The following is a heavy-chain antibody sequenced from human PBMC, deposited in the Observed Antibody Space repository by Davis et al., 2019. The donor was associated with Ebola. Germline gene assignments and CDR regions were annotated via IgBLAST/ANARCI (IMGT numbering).Heavy chain of an antibody. V-gene: IGHV3-7*01. CDR2: IKQDGSEK. Sequence: PGGSLRLSCAASGFTFSSYWMSWVRQAPGKGLEWVANIKQDGSEKYYVDSVKGRFTISRDNAKNSLYLQMNSLRAEDTAVYYCARVGGDIVVVPATYYYYYGMDVWGQGTTVTVSS. D-gene: IGHD2-2*01. CDR3: ARVGGDIVVVPATYYYYYGMDV. J-gene: IGHJ6*02. CDR1: GFTFSSYW.